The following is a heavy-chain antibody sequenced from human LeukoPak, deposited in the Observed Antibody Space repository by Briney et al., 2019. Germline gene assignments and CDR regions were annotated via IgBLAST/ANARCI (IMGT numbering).Heavy chain of an antibody. D-gene: IGHD7-27*01. J-gene: IGHJ4*02. CDR1: GGSFSGYY. CDR2: INHSGST. Sequence: SETLSLTCAVYGGSFSGYYWSWIRQPPGKGLEWIGEINHSGSTNYNPSLKSRVTISVDTSKNQFSLKLSSVTAADTAVYYCARHLLGSGYFDYWGQGTLVTVSS. CDR3: ARHLLGSGYFDY. V-gene: IGHV4-34*01.